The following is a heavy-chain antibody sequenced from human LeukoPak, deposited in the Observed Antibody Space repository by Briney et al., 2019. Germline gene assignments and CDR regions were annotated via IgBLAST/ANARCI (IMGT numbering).Heavy chain of an antibody. V-gene: IGHV3-30*04. J-gene: IGHJ6*02. CDR3: ARDDVAGTAYYYYGMDV. D-gene: IGHD6-19*01. CDR2: ISYDGSNK. CDR1: GFTFSSYA. Sequence: GGSLRLSCAASGFTFSSYAMHWVRQAPGKGLEWVAVISYDGSNKYYADSVKGRFTISRDNSKNTLYLQMNSLRAEDTAVYYCARDDVAGTAYYYYGMDVWGQGTTVTVSS.